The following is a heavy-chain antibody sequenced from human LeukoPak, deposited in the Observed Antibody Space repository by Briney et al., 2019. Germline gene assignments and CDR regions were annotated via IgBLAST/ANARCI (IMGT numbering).Heavy chain of an antibody. Sequence: GGSLRLSCAASGFTFSSYAMRWVRQAPGKGLEWVSAISGSGGSTYYADSVKGRFTISRDNSKNTLYLQMNSLRAEDTAVYYCAKWGYYDILTGYDYWGQGTLVTVSS. CDR2: ISGSGGST. V-gene: IGHV3-23*01. J-gene: IGHJ4*02. D-gene: IGHD3-9*01. CDR1: GFTFSSYA. CDR3: AKWGYYDILTGYDY.